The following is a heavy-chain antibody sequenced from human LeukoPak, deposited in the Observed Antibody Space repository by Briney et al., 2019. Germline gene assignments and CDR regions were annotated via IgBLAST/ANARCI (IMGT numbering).Heavy chain of an antibody. CDR1: GYTFTGYY. CDR3: ARDRGCSGGSCRYYYYYYMDV. D-gene: IGHD2-15*01. Sequence: ASVKVSCKASGYTFTGYYMHWVRQAPGQGLEWMGWINPNSGGTNYAQKFQGRVTMTRDTSISTAYMELSRLRSDDTAVYYCARDRGCSGGSCRYYYYYYMDVWGKGTTVTISS. J-gene: IGHJ6*03. V-gene: IGHV1-2*02. CDR2: INPNSGGT.